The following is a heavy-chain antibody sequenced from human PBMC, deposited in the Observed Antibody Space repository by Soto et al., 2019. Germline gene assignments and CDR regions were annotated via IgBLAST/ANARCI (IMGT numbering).Heavy chain of an antibody. J-gene: IGHJ4*01. D-gene: IGHD3-10*01. CDR3: THRESDREAY. CDR1: GFSLSTGGGV. V-gene: IGHV2-5*02. Sequence: QIALKESGPTLVKPTQTLTLTCTFSGFSLSTGGGVVGWIRQPPGKALEWLALIYWDDDKRYSPSLRRRLTITKDTSKNQVVLTMTNMDPADTATYYCTHRESDREAYWGQGILVTVSS. CDR2: IYWDDDK.